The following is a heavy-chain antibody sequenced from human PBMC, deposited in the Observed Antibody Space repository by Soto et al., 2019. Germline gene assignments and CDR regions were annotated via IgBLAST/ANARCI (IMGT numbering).Heavy chain of an antibody. D-gene: IGHD6-6*01. V-gene: IGHV1-3*01. CDR3: ARAGVEYFYFDY. J-gene: IGHJ4*02. CDR2: INPGNGNT. CDR1: GYTFITYP. Sequence: ASVKASSKASGYTFITYPMHWVHQAPGQGLEWMGWINPGNGNTKYSQKFQGRVTISRDTSASTAYMELSSLRSEDTAVYYCARAGVEYFYFDYWGQGTLVTVSS.